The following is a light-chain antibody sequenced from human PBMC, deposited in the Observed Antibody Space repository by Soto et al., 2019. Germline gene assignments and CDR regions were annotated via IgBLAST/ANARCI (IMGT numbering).Light chain of an antibody. Sequence: QSALTQPASVSGSPGQSITISCTGTSSDVGAYNYVSWYQQHPGKAPKFIIYDVSNRPSGVSNRFSGSKSGNTASLTISGLQAEDEADYYCSSYTRSSTVVFGGGTKVTVL. CDR2: DVS. CDR3: SSYTRSSTVV. V-gene: IGLV2-14*01. J-gene: IGLJ2*01. CDR1: SSDVGAYNY.